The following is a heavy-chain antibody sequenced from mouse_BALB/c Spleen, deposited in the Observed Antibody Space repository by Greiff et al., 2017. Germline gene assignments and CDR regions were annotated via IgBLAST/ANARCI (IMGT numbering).Heavy chain of an antibody. CDR3: TRDLAITTVVDYAMDY. V-gene: IGHV5-6-4*01. D-gene: IGHD1-1*01. J-gene: IGHJ4*01. CDR2: ISSGGSYT. Sequence: EVQGVESGGGLVKPGGSLKLSCAASGFTFSSYTMSWVRQTPEKRLEWVATISSGGSYTYYPDSVKGRFTISRDNAKNTLYLQMSSLKSEDTAMYYCTRDLAITTVVDYAMDYWGQGTSVTVSS. CDR1: GFTFSSYT.